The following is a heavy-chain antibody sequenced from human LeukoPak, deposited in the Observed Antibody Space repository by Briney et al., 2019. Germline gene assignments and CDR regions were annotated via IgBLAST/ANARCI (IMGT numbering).Heavy chain of an antibody. CDR3: ARGRKDIVATTVDY. V-gene: IGHV4-34*01. Sequence: SETLSLTCAVYGGSFSGCYWSWIRQPPGKGLEWIGEINHSGSTNYNPSLKSRVTISVDTSKNQFSLKLSSVTAADTAVYYCARGRKDIVATTVDYWGQGTLVTVSS. CDR2: INHSGST. D-gene: IGHD5-12*01. J-gene: IGHJ4*02. CDR1: GGSFSGCY.